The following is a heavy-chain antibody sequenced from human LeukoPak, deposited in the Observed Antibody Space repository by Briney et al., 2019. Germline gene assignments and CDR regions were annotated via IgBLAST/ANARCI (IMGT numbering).Heavy chain of an antibody. CDR2: IGGSGSNT. Sequence: GGSLRLSCAASGFTFSSYAMIWVRLAPGKGLEWVSSIGGSGSNTYCADSVKGRFTISRDKSKNTVYLQMNSLRAEDTAVYYCAKFSRDYYDSSGYYYDHWGQGTLVTVSS. D-gene: IGHD3-22*01. CDR1: GFTFSSYA. CDR3: AKFSRDYYDSSGYYYDH. J-gene: IGHJ5*02. V-gene: IGHV3-23*01.